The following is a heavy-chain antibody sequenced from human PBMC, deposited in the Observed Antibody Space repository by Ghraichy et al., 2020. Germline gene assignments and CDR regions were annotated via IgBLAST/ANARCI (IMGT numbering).Heavy chain of an antibody. CDR1: GFSLSNARMG. V-gene: IGHV2-26*01. J-gene: IGHJ5*02. CDR2: IFSNDEK. Sequence: SGPTLVKPTETLTLTCTVSGFSLSNARMGVSWIRQPPGKALEWLAHIFSNDEKSYSTSLKSRLTISKDTSKSQVVLTMTNMDPVDTATYYCARIGLTLYYDFWSGEVENWFDPWGQGTLVTVSS. CDR3: ARIGLTLYYDFWSGEVENWFDP. D-gene: IGHD3-3*01.